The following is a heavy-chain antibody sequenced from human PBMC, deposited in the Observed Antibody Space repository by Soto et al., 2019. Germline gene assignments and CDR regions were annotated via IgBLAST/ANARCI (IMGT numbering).Heavy chain of an antibody. CDR1: GGSISSYY. J-gene: IGHJ6*02. Sequence: SETLSLTCTVSGGSISSYYWSWIRQPPGKGLEWIGYIYYSGCTNYNPSLKSRVTISVDTSKNQFSLKLSSVTAADTAVYYCARVRYFDWLLQDFYYYYGMDVWG. CDR2: IYYSGCT. CDR3: ARVRYFDWLLQDFYYYYGMDV. V-gene: IGHV4-59*01. D-gene: IGHD3-9*01.